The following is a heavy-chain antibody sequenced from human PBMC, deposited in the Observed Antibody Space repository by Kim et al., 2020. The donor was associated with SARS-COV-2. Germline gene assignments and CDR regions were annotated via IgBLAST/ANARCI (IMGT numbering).Heavy chain of an antibody. Sequence: GGSLRLSCAASGFTVSSNYMSWVRQAPGKGLEWVSVIYSGGSTYYADSVKGRFTISRDNSKNTLYLQMNSLRAEDTAVYYCASASTTCSTSCYGYFDYWGQGTLVTVSS. CDR2: IYSGGST. V-gene: IGHV3-53*01. CDR3: ASASTTCSTSCYGYFDY. J-gene: IGHJ4*02. D-gene: IGHD2-2*01. CDR1: GFTVSSNY.